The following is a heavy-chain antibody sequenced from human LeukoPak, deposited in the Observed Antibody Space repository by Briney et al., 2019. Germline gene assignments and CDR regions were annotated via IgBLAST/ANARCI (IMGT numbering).Heavy chain of an antibody. D-gene: IGHD5-18*01. V-gene: IGHV4-34*01. CDR1: GGSFSNYY. CDR3: ARVGYRYGYYWYFDL. Sequence: SETLSLTCAVYGGSFSNYYWSWIRQPPGKGLEWIGEINHSGSTNYKPSLKSRVTISVDTSKNQFSLKLNSVTAADTAVYYCARVGYRYGYYWYFDLWGRGTLVTVSS. J-gene: IGHJ2*01. CDR2: INHSGST.